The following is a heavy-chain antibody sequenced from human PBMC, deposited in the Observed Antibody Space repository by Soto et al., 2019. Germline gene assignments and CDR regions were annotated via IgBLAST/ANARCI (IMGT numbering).Heavy chain of an antibody. D-gene: IGHD6-13*01. CDR3: ARDSHSQQPNHRWGGGYIDV. Sequence: QLQLEESGPGLVKPSQTLSLTCAVSGGSISNGGYYWSWIRQHPGKGLEWIGSIYFSGSTYYNPSLKSRVTISVATPKNQFSLKLSSVTASATAVYYCARDSHSQQPNHRWGGGYIDVWGKGTTVTVSS. J-gene: IGHJ6*03. V-gene: IGHV4-31*11. CDR1: GGSISNGGYY. CDR2: IYFSGST.